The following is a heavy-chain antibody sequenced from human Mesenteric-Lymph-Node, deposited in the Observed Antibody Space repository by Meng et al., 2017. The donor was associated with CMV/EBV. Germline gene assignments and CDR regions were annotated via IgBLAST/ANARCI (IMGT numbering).Heavy chain of an antibody. CDR2: ISGSGGST. V-gene: IGHV3-23*01. J-gene: IGHJ4*02. CDR3: AKNAKAGSQYYFDY. D-gene: IGHD6-19*01. Sequence: GESLKISCAASGFTFSSYAMSWVRRAPGKGLEWVSAISGSGGSTYYADSVKGRFTISRDNSKNTLYLQMNSLRAEDTAVYYCAKNAKAGSQYYFDYWGQGTLVTVSS. CDR1: GFTFSSYA.